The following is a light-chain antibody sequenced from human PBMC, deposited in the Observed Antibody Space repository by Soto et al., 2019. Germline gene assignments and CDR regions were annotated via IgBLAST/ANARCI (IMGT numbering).Light chain of an antibody. V-gene: IGLV1-40*01. CDR3: QSYDSSLSGSKV. CDR1: NSNIGAGFA. Sequence: QSVLTQPPSVTGAPGQRVTISCTGSNSNIGAGFAVHWYQQFPGRVPKLLNYGDTNRPSGVPDRFSGSKSGTSASLAITGLQAEDEADYYCQSYDSSLSGSKVFGGGTKLTVL. J-gene: IGLJ3*02. CDR2: GDT.